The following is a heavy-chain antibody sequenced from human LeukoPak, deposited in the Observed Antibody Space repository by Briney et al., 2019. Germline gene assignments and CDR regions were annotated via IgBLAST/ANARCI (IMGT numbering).Heavy chain of an antibody. CDR2: ISSSSSYI. D-gene: IGHD5-12*01. J-gene: IGHJ4*02. CDR3: ARGPSGYHNT. Sequence: GGSLRLSCAASGFPFSRYSMNWVRQAPGKGLEWVSSISSSSSYIYYADSVKGRFTISRDNAKNSLYLQMNSLRAEDTAVYYCARGPSGYHNTGGQGTLVTVSS. V-gene: IGHV3-21*01. CDR1: GFPFSRYS.